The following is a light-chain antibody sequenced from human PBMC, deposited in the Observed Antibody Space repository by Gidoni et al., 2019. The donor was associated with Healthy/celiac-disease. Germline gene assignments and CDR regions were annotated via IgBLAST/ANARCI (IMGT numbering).Light chain of an antibody. CDR2: AAS. CDR3: QQYYSYPFT. CDR1: QGISSY. Sequence: AIRTTQSPSSFSASTGARVTITCRASQGISSYLAWYQQKPGQAPKLLIYAASTLQSGVPSRFSGSGSGTDFTLTISCLQSEDFATYYCQQYYSYPFTFGPGTKVDIK. V-gene: IGKV1-8*01. J-gene: IGKJ3*01.